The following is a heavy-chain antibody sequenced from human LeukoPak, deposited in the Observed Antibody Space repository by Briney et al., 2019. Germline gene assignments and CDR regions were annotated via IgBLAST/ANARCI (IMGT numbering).Heavy chain of an antibody. D-gene: IGHD3-3*01. CDR3: ARVGDGYFDY. Sequence: GESLKISFKGSGYSFTSYWIVWVRQMPGKGLEWLGIIYPGDSDTTYSPSFQGQVTISADKSISTAYLQWRSLKASDTAMYHCARVGDGYFDYWGQGTRVTVSS. V-gene: IGHV5-51*01. CDR1: GYSFTSYW. CDR2: IYPGDSDT. J-gene: IGHJ4*02.